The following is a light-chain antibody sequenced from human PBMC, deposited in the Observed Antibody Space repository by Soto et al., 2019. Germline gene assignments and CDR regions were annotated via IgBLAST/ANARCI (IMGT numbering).Light chain of an antibody. Sequence: EIVLTQSPATLSLSPGERATLSCRASQSVDTNLAWYQQKPGQAPRFLIYDAFNRATGIPARFSGGGSGTDFTLTISTLEPEDVAFYYCQQRKNWPLTFGGGTKVEIK. V-gene: IGKV3-11*01. CDR3: QQRKNWPLT. CDR1: QSVDTN. J-gene: IGKJ4*01. CDR2: DAF.